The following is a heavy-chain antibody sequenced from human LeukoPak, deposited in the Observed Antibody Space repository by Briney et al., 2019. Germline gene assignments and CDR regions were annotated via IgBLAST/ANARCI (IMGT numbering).Heavy chain of an antibody. CDR1: GFSLSSYG. Sequence: GGSLTLSCVPSGFSLSSYGMHWVRQAPGKGLEWVAVIWSHGNRRHHADSVEGRFTISRDNSKSILYLQMNNLRAEDTALYYCARDSAADDNDFDVWGQGTMVTVSS. V-gene: IGHV3-33*01. J-gene: IGHJ3*01. D-gene: IGHD6-25*01. CDR3: ARDSAADDNDFDV. CDR2: IWSHGNRR.